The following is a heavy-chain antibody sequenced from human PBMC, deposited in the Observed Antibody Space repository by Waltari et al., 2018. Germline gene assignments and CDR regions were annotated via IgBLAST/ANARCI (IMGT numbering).Heavy chain of an antibody. CDR3: AKDPGRIAAAGLDY. Sequence: EVQLVESGGVVVQPGGSLRLSCAASGFTFDDYTMHWVRQAPGKGLEWVSLISWDGGSTYYADSVKSRFTISRDNSKNSLYLQMNSLRTEDTALYYCAKDPGRIAAAGLDYWGQGTLVTVSS. CDR1: GFTFDDYT. CDR2: ISWDGGST. J-gene: IGHJ4*02. D-gene: IGHD6-13*01. V-gene: IGHV3-43*01.